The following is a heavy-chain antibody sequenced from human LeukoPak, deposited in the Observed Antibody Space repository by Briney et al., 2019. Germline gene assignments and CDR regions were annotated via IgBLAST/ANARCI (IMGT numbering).Heavy chain of an antibody. D-gene: IGHD3-16*01. Sequence: PSETLSLTCTVFGGPFTDYFWTWIRHSPGKGLEWIGEINDYTGDTKYNPSLNSRVSISLEKSKNQLSLELRSVTAADTAVYYCARDWGRVGLRGFDPWGQGILVTVSS. CDR2: INDYTGDT. V-gene: IGHV4-34*01. J-gene: IGHJ5*02. CDR1: GGPFTDYF. CDR3: ARDWGRVGLRGFDP.